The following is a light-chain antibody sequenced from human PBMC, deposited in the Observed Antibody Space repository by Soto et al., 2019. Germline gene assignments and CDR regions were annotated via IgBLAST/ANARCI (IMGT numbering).Light chain of an antibody. CDR1: QSVSSY. J-gene: IGKJ1*01. CDR2: DAS. V-gene: IGKV3-11*01. Sequence: IGWTQAPATLSLSPGERATLSCRASQSVSSYLAWYQQKPGQAPRLLIYDASNRATGIPARFSGSGSGTDFTLTISSLQSEDFAVYYCQQYDNWPWTFGQGTKVDIK. CDR3: QQYDNWPWT.